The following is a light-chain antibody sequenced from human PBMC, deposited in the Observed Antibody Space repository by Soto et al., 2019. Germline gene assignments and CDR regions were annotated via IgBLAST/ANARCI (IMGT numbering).Light chain of an antibody. CDR3: QQYGSSPPMYT. CDR2: GAS. Sequence: EIVMTQSPATLSVSPGERATLSCRASQSVSSNLAWYQQKPGQAPRLLIYGASTRATGIPARFRGSGSGTDFTLTISRLEPEDCAVYYCQQYGSSPPMYTFGQGTKLEIK. CDR1: QSVSSN. V-gene: IGKV3-15*01. J-gene: IGKJ2*01.